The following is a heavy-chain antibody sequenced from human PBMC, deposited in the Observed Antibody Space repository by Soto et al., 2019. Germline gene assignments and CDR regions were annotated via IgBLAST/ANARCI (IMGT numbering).Heavy chain of an antibody. CDR1: GDSISSGGYD. Sequence: SETLSLTCTVSGDSISSGGYDWSWIRQHPGKGLEWIGYIYYSGSTYYNPSLKSRVTISVDTSKNQFSLKLSSVTAADTAVYYCARRIVVVPAAVDAFDIWGQGTMVTVSS. D-gene: IGHD2-2*01. CDR3: ARRIVVVPAAVDAFDI. CDR2: IYYSGST. V-gene: IGHV4-31*03. J-gene: IGHJ3*02.